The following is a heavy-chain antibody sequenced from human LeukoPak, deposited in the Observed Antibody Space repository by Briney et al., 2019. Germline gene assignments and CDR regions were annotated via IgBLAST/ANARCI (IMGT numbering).Heavy chain of an antibody. CDR3: ARDVRTYYYDSSGYGY. D-gene: IGHD3-22*01. CDR2: INPNSGGT. CDR1: GYTFTGYY. J-gene: IGHJ4*02. Sequence: ASVKVSCKASGYTFTGYYMHWVRQAPGQGLEWMGWINPNSGGTNYAQKFQGRVTMTRDTSISTAYIELSRLRSDDTAVYYCARDVRTYYYDSSGYGYWGREPWSPSPQ. V-gene: IGHV1-2*02.